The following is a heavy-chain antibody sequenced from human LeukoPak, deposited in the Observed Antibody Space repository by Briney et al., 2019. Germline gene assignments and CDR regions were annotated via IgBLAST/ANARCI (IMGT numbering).Heavy chain of an antibody. CDR3: ARGEGHVGDYLWRVGAFDI. D-gene: IGHD4-17*01. CDR1: GGSVSNYH. Sequence: PSETLSLICTVSGGSVSNYHWSWIRQSAGKGLEYIGRIYPRGFTSYGPSLRSRVSISVDTSKNQFSLKLSSVTAADTAVYYCARGEGHVGDYLWRVGAFDIWGQGTMVTVSS. J-gene: IGHJ3*02. CDR2: IYPRGFT. V-gene: IGHV4-4*07.